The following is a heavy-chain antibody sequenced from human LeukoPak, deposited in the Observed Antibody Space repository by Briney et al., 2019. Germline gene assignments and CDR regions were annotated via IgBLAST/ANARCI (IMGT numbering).Heavy chain of an antibody. CDR2: INHSGST. D-gene: IGHD3-22*01. CDR1: GGSFSGYY. V-gene: IGHV4-34*01. J-gene: IGHJ4*02. Sequence: SETLSLTCAVYGGSFSGYYWSWIRQPPGKGLEWIGEINHSGSTNYNPSLKSRVTISVDTSKNQFSLKLSSVTAADTAVHYCARTATYYYDSSGYPVSDPLPDYWGQGTLVTVSS. CDR3: ARTATYYYDSSGYPVSDPLPDY.